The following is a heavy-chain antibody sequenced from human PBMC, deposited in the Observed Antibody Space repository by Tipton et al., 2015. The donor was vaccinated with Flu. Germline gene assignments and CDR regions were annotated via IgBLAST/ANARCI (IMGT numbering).Heavy chain of an antibody. CDR1: YIYT. J-gene: IGHJ3*02. D-gene: IGHD6-19*01. V-gene: IGHV3-30-3*01. CDR3: ARSWQWLVQDAFDI. Sequence: SLRLSCTTSYIYTTHWVRQAPGRGLEWVAAISGDGHSEYYAAPVRGRFTISRDNAKNSLYLQMNSLRAEDTAVYYCARSWQWLVQDAFDIWGQGTMVTVSS. CDR2: ISGDGHSE.